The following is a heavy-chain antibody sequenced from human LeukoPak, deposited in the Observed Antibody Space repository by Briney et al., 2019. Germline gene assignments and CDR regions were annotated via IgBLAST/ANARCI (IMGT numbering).Heavy chain of an antibody. J-gene: IGHJ4*02. CDR2: IRSKSDNYAT. CDR3: ATLNLETDFSFEY. Sequence: GGSLRLSCAASGFTFSSYGMHWVRQASGKGLEWVGLIRSKSDNYATAYAASVKGRFTISRDDSQNTAYLQMNSLKTEDTAVYYCATLNLETDFSFEYWGQGTLVTVSS. V-gene: IGHV3-73*01. D-gene: IGHD3-3*01. CDR1: GFTFSSYG.